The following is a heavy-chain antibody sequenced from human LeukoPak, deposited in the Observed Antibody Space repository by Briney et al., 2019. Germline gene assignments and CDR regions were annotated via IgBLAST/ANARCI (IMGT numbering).Heavy chain of an antibody. CDR1: GYTFTTYY. CDR2: INPSGGST. Sequence: ASVKVSCKASGYTFTTYYMHWVRQAPGQGLEWMGIINPSGGSTSYAQKFQGRVTMTRDTSTSTVYMELSSLRSEDTAVYYCARVEQVTTPRGGAFDIWGQGTMVTVSS. CDR3: ARVEQVTTPRGGAFDI. J-gene: IGHJ3*02. D-gene: IGHD4-17*01. V-gene: IGHV1-46*01.